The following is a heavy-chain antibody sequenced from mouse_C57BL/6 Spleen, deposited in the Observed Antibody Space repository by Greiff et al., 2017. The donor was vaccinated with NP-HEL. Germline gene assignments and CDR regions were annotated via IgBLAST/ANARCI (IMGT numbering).Heavy chain of an antibody. J-gene: IGHJ1*03. Sequence: QVQLQQPGAELVKPGASVKMSCKASGYTFTSYWITWVKQRPGQGLEWIGDIYPGSGSTNYNEKFKSKATLTVDTSSSTAYMQLSSLTSEDSAVYYCARDGNYYGSRPYWYFDVWGTGTTGTVSS. V-gene: IGHV1-55*01. CDR2: IYPGSGST. D-gene: IGHD1-1*01. CDR1: GYTFTSYW. CDR3: ARDGNYYGSRPYWYFDV.